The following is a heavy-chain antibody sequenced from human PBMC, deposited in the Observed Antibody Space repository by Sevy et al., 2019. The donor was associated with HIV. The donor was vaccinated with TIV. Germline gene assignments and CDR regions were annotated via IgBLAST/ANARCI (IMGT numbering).Heavy chain of an antibody. CDR3: AKESLDGYY. D-gene: IGHD2-21*01. CDR1: GLSFNTYV. V-gene: IGHV3-23*01. Sequence: GVSLRLSCAASGLSFNTYVMSWVRQAPGKGLQWVSTISPNGGSTYYADSVKGRFTISRDNSRNMVFLQVNSLRAEDTAVYYCAKESLDGYYWGQGTLVTVSS. J-gene: IGHJ4*02. CDR2: ISPNGGST.